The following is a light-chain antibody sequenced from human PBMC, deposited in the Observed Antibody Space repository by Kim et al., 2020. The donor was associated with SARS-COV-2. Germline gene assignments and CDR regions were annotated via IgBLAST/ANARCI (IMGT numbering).Light chain of an antibody. CDR1: QSISSW. V-gene: IGKV1-5*03. CDR3: QQYNSWWT. CDR2: KAS. Sequence: DIQMTQSPSTLSAPVGDRVTITCRASQSISSWLAWYQQKPGKAPKLLIYKASSLESGVPSRFSGSGSGTEFTLTISSLQPDDFATYYCQQYNSWWTFGQGTKVDIK. J-gene: IGKJ1*01.